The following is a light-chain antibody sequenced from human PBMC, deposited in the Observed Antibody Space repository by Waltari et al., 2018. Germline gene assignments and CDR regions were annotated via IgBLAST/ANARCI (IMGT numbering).Light chain of an antibody. CDR1: SGHRTND. J-gene: IGLJ3*02. V-gene: IGLV4-69*01. CDR3: QTGGHGTWV. Sequence: QLVLTQSPSASASLGASVKLTCPLSSGHRTNDIASLQKRPEKGPRFVRKVNSDGSHSKGDEIPDRFSGSSSGAERYLTISSLQSEDEADYYCQTGGHGTWVFGGGTKLTVL. CDR2: VNSDGSH.